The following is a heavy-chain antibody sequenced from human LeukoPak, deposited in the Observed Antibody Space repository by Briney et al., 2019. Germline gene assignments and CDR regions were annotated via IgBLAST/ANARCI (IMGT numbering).Heavy chain of an antibody. CDR2: INSDGSST. CDR1: GFTFSSYW. J-gene: IGHJ5*02. D-gene: IGHD3-3*01. CDR3: ARDQQDYDFWSGTTNWFDP. Sequence: GGSLRLSCAASGFTFSSYWMHWVRQAPGKGLVWVSRINSDGSSTSYADSVKGLFTISRDNAKNTLYLQMNSLRAEDTAVYYCARDQQDYDFWSGTTNWFDPWGQGTLVTVSS. V-gene: IGHV3-74*01.